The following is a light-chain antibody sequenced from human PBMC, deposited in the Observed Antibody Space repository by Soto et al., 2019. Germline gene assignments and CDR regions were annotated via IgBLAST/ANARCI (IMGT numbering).Light chain of an antibody. Sequence: EIVLTQSPATLSLSPGERATLSCRASQSVSSYLAWYQQKPGQAARLLIYGASSRATGIPDRFSGSGSGTDFTLTISSLEPEDVAVYYCQQRSIWPRNTFGRGTKVEIK. CDR2: GAS. CDR3: QQRSIWPRNT. J-gene: IGKJ2*01. CDR1: QSVSSY. V-gene: IGKV3-11*01.